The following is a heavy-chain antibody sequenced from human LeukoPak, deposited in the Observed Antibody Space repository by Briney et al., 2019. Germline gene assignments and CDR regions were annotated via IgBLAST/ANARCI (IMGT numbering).Heavy chain of an antibody. CDR2: ISGSGGST. Sequence: GGSLRLSCAASGFTFSSYAMSWVRQAPGKGLEWVSAISGSGGSTYYADSVKGRFTISRDNSKNTLCLQMNSLRAEDTAVYYCAKDQLKTVHPDAFDIWGQGTMVTVSS. D-gene: IGHD2-2*01. V-gene: IGHV3-23*01. CDR1: GFTFSSYA. CDR3: AKDQLKTVHPDAFDI. J-gene: IGHJ3*02.